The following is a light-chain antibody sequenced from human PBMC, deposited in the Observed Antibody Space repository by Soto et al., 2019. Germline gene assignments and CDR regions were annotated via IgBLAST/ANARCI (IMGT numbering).Light chain of an antibody. CDR3: QQSYSSPRT. Sequence: DLPMTQSPSSLSASVGDRVTITCRASQSISSYLNWYQQKPGKAPKLLIYAASSLQSGVPSRFSCSGSGTDFTLTISSLQPEDFATYYCQQSYSSPRTCGGGTNVEI. CDR2: AAS. CDR1: QSISSY. V-gene: IGKV1-39*01. J-gene: IGKJ4*01.